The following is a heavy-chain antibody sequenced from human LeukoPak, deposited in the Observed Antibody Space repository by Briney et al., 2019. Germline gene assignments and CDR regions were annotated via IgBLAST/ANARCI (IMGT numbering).Heavy chain of an antibody. D-gene: IGHD2-2*03. CDR2: IYYTGTT. Sequence: PSETLSLTCTVSGGSISSSNYFWGWIRQPPGKGLEWIGTIYYTGTTYYNPSLKSRVTISVDTSKNQFSLKLSSVTAADTAVYYCARGAAGYCSSTSRPCFGWFDPWGQGTLVTVSS. CDR3: ARGAAGYCSSTSRPCFGWFDP. V-gene: IGHV4-39*07. J-gene: IGHJ5*02. CDR1: GGSISSSNYF.